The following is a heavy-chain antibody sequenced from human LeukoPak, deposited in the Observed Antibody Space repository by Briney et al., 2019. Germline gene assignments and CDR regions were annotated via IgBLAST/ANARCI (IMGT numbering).Heavy chain of an antibody. V-gene: IGHV4-4*07. CDR1: GGFISSYY. CDR2: IYTGGTT. Sequence: SETLSLTCTVSGGFISSYYWSWIRQPAGKGLEWIGRIYTGGTTNYNPSLKSRVTMSIDTSKNQFSLNLGSVTAADTAVYYCARGFTSWGQGTLVTVSS. CDR3: ARGFTS. J-gene: IGHJ5*01.